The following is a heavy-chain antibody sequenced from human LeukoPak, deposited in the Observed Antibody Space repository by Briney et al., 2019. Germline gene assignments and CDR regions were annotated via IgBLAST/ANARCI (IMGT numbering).Heavy chain of an antibody. Sequence: GGSLRLSCAASGIIFSNYAMAWVRQAPGKGLECVSVISGRGDSTHYADSVKGHFTISRDNSKNTLYLQMNSLRAEDTAVYYCAKGAHYYGSGSYWSSGYWGQGTLVTVSS. CDR1: GIIFSNYA. J-gene: IGHJ4*02. V-gene: IGHV3-23*01. D-gene: IGHD3-10*01. CDR2: ISGRGDST. CDR3: AKGAHYYGSGSYWSSGY.